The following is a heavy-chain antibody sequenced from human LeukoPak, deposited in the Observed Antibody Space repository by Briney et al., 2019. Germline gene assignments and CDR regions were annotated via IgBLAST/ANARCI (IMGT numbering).Heavy chain of an antibody. CDR3: AKPHTMIVVAGAFDL. V-gene: IGHV3-23*01. Sequence: GGSLRLSCAASGFTFSSYAMSWVRQAPGKGLEGVSAISGSGGSTYYADSVKGRFTISRDNSKNTLYLQMNSLRAEDTAVYYCAKPHTMIVVAGAFDLWGQGTMVTVSS. CDR1: GFTFSSYA. CDR2: ISGSGGST. J-gene: IGHJ3*01. D-gene: IGHD3-22*01.